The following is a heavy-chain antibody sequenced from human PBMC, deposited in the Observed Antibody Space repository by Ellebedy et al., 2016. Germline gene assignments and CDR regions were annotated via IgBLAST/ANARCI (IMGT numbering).Heavy chain of an antibody. Sequence: SETLSLTCTVSGGSISSYYWSRIRQPPGKGLEWIGYIYYSGSTNYNPSLKSRVTISVDTSKNQFSLKLSSVTAADTAVYYCARGIDWLFWGQGTLVTVSS. V-gene: IGHV4-59*01. CDR2: IYYSGST. CDR3: ARGIDWLF. J-gene: IGHJ4*02. D-gene: IGHD3-9*01. CDR1: GGSISSYY.